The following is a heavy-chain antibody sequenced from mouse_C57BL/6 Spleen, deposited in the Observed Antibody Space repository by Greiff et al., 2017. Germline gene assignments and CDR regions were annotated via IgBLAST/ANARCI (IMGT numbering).Heavy chain of an antibody. V-gene: IGHV1-64*01. J-gene: IGHJ2*01. CDR2: IHPNSGST. Sequence: QVQLQQPGAELVKPGASVKLSCKASGYTFTSYWMHWVKQRPGQGLEWIGMIHPNSGSTNYNEKFKSKATLTVDKSSSTAYMQLSSLTSEDSAVYFCSRGKGYYGSSYYFDYWGQGTTLTVSS. CDR3: SRGKGYYGSSYYFDY. CDR1: GYTFTSYW. D-gene: IGHD1-1*01.